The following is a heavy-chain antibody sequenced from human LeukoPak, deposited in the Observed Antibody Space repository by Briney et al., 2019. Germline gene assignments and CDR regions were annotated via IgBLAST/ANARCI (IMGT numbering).Heavy chain of an antibody. J-gene: IGHJ4*02. CDR3: ARSGGYGSSWSL. Sequence: SETLSLTCTVSVGSISSYYWNWIRHPPGEGLGWIGYISYSGSDNYNPSLKSRVTISVDTFKNQFPLKLSSVTAADTAVYYWARSGGYGSSWSLWGQGTLVTVSS. D-gene: IGHD6-13*01. CDR2: ISYSGSD. V-gene: IGHV4-59*01. CDR1: VGSISSYY.